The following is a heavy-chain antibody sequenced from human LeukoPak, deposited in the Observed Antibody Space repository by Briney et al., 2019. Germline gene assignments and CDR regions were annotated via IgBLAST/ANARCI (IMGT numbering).Heavy chain of an antibody. Sequence: ASVKVSCKASGYTFTSYDINWVRQATGQGLGWMGWMNPNSGNTGYAQKFQGRVTITRNTSISTAYMELSSLRSEDTAVYYCARRGGSGWYFDYWXXXTLVTVSS. CDR3: ARRGGSGWYFDY. D-gene: IGHD6-19*01. J-gene: IGHJ4*01. CDR1: GYTFTSYD. CDR2: MNPNSGNT. V-gene: IGHV1-8*03.